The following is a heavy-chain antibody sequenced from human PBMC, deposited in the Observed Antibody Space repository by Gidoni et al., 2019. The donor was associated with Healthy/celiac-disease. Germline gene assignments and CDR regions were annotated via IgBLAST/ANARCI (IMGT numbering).Heavy chain of an antibody. CDR3: ASDDFWSGYYY. J-gene: IGHJ4*02. CDR2: IYTSGST. CDR1: GGSISSGSYY. D-gene: IGHD3-3*01. Sequence: QVQLQESGPGLVKPSQTLYLTCTVSGGSISSGSYYWSWIRQHAGKGLEWIGRIYTSGSTNYNPSLKSRVTISVDTSKNQFSLKLSSVTAADTAVYYCASDDFWSGYYYWGQGTLVTVSS. V-gene: IGHV4-61*02.